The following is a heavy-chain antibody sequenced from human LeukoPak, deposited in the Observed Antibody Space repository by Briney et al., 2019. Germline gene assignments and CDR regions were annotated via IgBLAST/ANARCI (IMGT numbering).Heavy chain of an antibody. CDR2: IYHSGST. Sequence: PSETLSLTCTVSGGSISSGGYYWSWIRQPPGKGLEWIGYIYHSGSTYYNPSLKSRVTISVDRSKNQFSLKLSSVTAADTAVYYCAREKDSSGYYYHALDYWGQGTLVTVSS. D-gene: IGHD3-22*01. V-gene: IGHV4-30-2*01. CDR3: AREKDSSGYYYHALDY. CDR1: GGSISSGGYY. J-gene: IGHJ4*02.